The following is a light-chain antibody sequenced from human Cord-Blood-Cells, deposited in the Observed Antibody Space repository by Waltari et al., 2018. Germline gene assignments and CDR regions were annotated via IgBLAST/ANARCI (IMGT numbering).Light chain of an antibody. V-gene: IGKV1-39*01. CDR1: QSISSY. Sequence: DIQMTPPPSSLSASVGDRVTITCRASQSISSYLNWYQQKPGNAPKLRIYAASSLQSGVPSRFSGSGSGTDFTLTSSSLQPVDIATYYCQQSYSTPYSFGQTTKLEIE. CDR3: QQSYSTPYS. CDR2: AAS. J-gene: IGKJ2*03.